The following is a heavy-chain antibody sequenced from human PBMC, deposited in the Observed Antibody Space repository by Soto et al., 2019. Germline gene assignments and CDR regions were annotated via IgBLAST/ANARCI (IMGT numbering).Heavy chain of an antibody. CDR1: GFTFSSYW. CDR3: ARGSSGKVATIVVY. D-gene: IGHD5-12*01. Sequence: PGGSLRLSCAASGFTFSSYWMSWVRQAPGKGLEWVANIKQDGSEKYYVDSVKGRFTISRDNAKNSLYLQMNSLRAEDTAVYYCARGSSGKVATIVVYWGQGTLVTVSS. J-gene: IGHJ4*02. CDR2: IKQDGSEK. V-gene: IGHV3-7*01.